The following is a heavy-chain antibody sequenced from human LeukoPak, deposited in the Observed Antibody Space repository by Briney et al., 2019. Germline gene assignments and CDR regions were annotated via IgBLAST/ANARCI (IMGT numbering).Heavy chain of an antibody. CDR2: IYYSGST. Sequence: SETLSLTCTVSGGSISPYYWSWIRQPPGKGLEWIGYIYYSGSTNYNPSLKSRVTISVDTSKNQFSLKLSSVTAADTAVYYCARDSSGWHDAFDIWGQGTMVTVSS. CDR3: ARDSSGWHDAFDI. J-gene: IGHJ3*02. D-gene: IGHD6-19*01. V-gene: IGHV4-59*01. CDR1: GGSISPYY.